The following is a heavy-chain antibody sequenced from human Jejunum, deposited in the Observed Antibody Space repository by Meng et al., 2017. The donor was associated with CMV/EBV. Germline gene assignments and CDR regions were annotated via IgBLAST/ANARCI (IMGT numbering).Heavy chain of an antibody. CDR2: ISFDGTDE. J-gene: IGHJ4*02. D-gene: IGHD3-22*01. CDR1: GFTFGNYA. CDR3: ARDSNSYDIRGSFDS. Sequence: SGFTFGNYAMHWVRQAPGKGLECLAIISFDGTDEYYSDSVKGRFSISRDDSKNTLYLQMNSLTTEDTAIYYCARDSNSYDIRGSFDSWGQGTLVTVSS. V-gene: IGHV3-30*04.